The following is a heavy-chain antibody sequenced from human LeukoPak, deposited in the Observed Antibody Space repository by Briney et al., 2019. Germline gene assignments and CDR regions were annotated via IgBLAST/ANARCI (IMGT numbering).Heavy chain of an antibody. CDR1: GYTFTNNY. Sequence: AASVEVSCKASGYTFTNNYLHWLRQAPGQGLEWIGMIYPRDGSTSYAQNFQGRVTVTRDTSTTTVHMELRGLRSEDTAVYYCARDQEGFDYWGQGTVVTVSS. CDR3: ARDQEGFDY. V-gene: IGHV1-46*01. CDR2: IYPRDGST. J-gene: IGHJ4*02.